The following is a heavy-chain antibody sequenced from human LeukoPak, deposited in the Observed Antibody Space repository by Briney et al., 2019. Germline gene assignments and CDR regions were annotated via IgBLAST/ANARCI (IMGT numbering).Heavy chain of an antibody. CDR1: GGSISSYY. V-gene: IGHV4-59*01. CDR3: ASAIEYSSSWFDP. CDR2: IYYSGST. J-gene: IGHJ5*02. Sequence: SETLSLTCTVSGGSISSYYWSWIRQPPGKGLERIGYIYYSGSTNYNPSLKSRVTISVDTSKNQFSLKLSSVTAADTAVYYCASAIEYSSSWFDPWGQGTLVTVSS. D-gene: IGHD6-6*01.